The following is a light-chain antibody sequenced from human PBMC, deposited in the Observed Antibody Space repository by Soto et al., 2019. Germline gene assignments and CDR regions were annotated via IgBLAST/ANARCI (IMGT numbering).Light chain of an antibody. Sequence: SYELTQPPSVSVAPGTTARVTCGGDNIGSESVCWYQQKPGQAPVLVIYYDSDRPSGIPERFSGSNSGNTATLTISRVEAGDEADYYCQVWDSSSDRVMFGGGTKLTVL. J-gene: IGLJ3*02. CDR2: YDS. CDR3: QVWDSSSDRVM. CDR1: NIGSES. V-gene: IGLV3-21*04.